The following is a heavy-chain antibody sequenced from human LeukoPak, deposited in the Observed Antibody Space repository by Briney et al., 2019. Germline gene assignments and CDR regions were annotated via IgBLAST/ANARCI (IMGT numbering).Heavy chain of an antibody. J-gene: IGHJ6*02. V-gene: IGHV4-31*03. CDR1: GGSISSGGYY. Sequence: PSETLSLTCTVSGGSISSGGYYWSWIRQHPGRGLEWIGYIYYSGSTYYNPSLKSRVTISVDTSKNQFSLKLSSVTAADTAVYYCARGSYGSVSYSFYYYYYGMDVWGQGTTVTVSS. D-gene: IGHD3-10*01. CDR2: IYYSGST. CDR3: ARGSYGSVSYSFYYYYYGMDV.